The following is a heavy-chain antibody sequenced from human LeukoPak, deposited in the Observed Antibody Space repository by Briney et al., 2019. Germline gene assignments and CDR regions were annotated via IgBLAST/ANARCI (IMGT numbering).Heavy chain of an antibody. CDR1: GGSISSSSYY. J-gene: IGHJ4*02. D-gene: IGHD1-14*01. CDR3: ARLLTSEYYFDY. CDR2: IYYSGST. V-gene: IGHV4-61*05. Sequence: PSETLSLTCTVSGGSISSSSYYWGWIRQPPGKGLEWIGYIYYSGSTNYNPSLKSRVTISVDTSKNQFSLKLSSVTAADTAVYYCARLLTSEYYFDYWGQGTLVTVSS.